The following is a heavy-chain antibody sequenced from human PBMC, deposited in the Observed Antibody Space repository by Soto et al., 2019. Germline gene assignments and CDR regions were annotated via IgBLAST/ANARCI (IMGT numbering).Heavy chain of an antibody. Sequence: EVQLVESGGGLVKPGGSLRLSCAASGFSFRSYTLHWFRQAPGGGLEWVSSISGSSSYEFYADSVKGRLTISRDNDDNLLCLQMNNLRAEDTALYFCAREKGPQVEVWSKIPKGGFDTWGQGTQVSVAS. CDR3: AREKGPQVEVWSKIPKGGFDT. D-gene: IGHD3-3*01. J-gene: IGHJ4*02. CDR2: ISGSSSYE. V-gene: IGHV3-21*06. CDR1: GFSFRSYT.